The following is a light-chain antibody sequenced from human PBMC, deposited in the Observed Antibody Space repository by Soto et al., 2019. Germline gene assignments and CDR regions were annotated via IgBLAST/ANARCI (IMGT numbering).Light chain of an antibody. CDR2: KAS. Sequence: DIQINPYNSTLAGSVGDRVTITFRASQTISSWLAWYQQKPGKAPKLLIYKASTLKSGVPSRFSGSGSGTEFTLTISSLQPDDFATYYCQHYNSYSEAFGQGTKVDIK. CDR3: QHYNSYSEA. V-gene: IGKV1-5*03. J-gene: IGKJ1*01. CDR1: QTISSW.